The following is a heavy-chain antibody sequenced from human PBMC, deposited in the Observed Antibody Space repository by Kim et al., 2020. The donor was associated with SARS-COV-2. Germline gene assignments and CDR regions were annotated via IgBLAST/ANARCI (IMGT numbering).Heavy chain of an antibody. D-gene: IGHD2-2*01. CDR1: GYPFVSYW. CDR2: IQPGDSQT. J-gene: IGHJ4*02. V-gene: IGHV5-51*01. CDR3: VRFLPYTSSNSDY. Sequence: GESLKISCQASGYPFVSYWIAWVRQKPGKGLEWMGIIQPGDSQTRYSPSFQGQVTISVNTAIKTAYLHWSSLRASDTATYYCVRFLPYTSSNSDYWGQGT.